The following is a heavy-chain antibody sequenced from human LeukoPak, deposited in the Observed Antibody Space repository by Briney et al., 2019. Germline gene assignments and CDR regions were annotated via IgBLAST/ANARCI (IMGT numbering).Heavy chain of an antibody. D-gene: IGHD3-10*01. V-gene: IGHV3-15*01. CDR3: ARVTYGSGTYGAFDY. CDR2: IKSKTDGGTT. Sequence: GGSLRLSCAASGFTFSNAWMSWVRQAPGKGPEWVGRIKSKTDGGTTDYAAPVKGRFTISRDDSKNTLYLQMNSLRAEDTAVYYCARVTYGSGTYGAFDYWGQGTLVTVSS. J-gene: IGHJ4*02. CDR1: GFTFSNAW.